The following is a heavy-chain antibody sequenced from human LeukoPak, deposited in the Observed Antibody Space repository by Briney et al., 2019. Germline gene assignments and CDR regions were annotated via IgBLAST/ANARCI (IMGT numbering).Heavy chain of an antibody. CDR2: IIPIFGTA. J-gene: IGHJ3*02. Sequence: VASVKVSCKASGGTFSSYAISWVRQAPGQGLEWMGGIIPIFGTANYAQKFQGRVTITADESTSTAYMELSSLRSEDTAVYYRAAQRGDAFDIWGQGTMVTVSS. D-gene: IGHD1-1*01. CDR1: GGTFSSYA. CDR3: AAQRGDAFDI. V-gene: IGHV1-69*13.